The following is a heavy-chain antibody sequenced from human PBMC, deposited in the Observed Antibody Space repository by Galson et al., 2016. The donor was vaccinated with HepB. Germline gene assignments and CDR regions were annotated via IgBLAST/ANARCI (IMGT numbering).Heavy chain of an antibody. D-gene: IGHD2-15*01. V-gene: IGHV1-69*06. J-gene: IGHJ5*02. Sequence: SVKVSCKASGGTFTTYAVSWVRQAPGQGLEWMGGILPIFGTTTYAPKFKGRVTITVDKSTSTAYMELSSLKSEDTAVYYCARRSTRHRTGNWFDPWGQGTLVSVSS. CDR3: ARRSTRHRTGNWFDP. CDR1: GGTFTTYA. CDR2: ILPIFGTT.